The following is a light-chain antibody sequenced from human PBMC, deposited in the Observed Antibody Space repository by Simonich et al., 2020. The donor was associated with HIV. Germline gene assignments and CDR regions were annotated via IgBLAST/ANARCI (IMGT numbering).Light chain of an antibody. Sequence: EIVMTQSPATLSVSPGERATLSCRASQSVSSNLAWYQHKPGQAPRLLIYGASTRATGIPARFSGSGSGTEFTLSISSLQAEDVAVYYCQQYYSTPWTFGQGTKVEIK. V-gene: IGKV3-15*01. CDR1: QSVSSN. CDR2: GAS. J-gene: IGKJ1*01. CDR3: QQYYSTPWT.